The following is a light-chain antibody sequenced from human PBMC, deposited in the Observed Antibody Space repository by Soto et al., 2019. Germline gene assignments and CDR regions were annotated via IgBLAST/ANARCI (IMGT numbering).Light chain of an antibody. Sequence: QSALTQPASVSGSPGQSITISCTGTSSDVAVYNYVSWYQQHPGKAPKLMIYEVSNRPSGVSNRFSGSKSGSTASLTISGLQAEDEADYYCCSYTTGSTYVFGTGTK. CDR3: CSYTTGSTYV. J-gene: IGLJ1*01. V-gene: IGLV2-14*01. CDR1: SSDVAVYNY. CDR2: EVS.